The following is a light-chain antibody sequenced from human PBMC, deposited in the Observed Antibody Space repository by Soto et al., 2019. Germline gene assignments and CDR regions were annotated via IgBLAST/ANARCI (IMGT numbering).Light chain of an antibody. Sequence: EIVLTQSPGTLSLSPGERATLSCRASQSVSSSYLAWYQQKPGQAPRLLIYGASSRATGIPDRFSGSGSGTDFTLTISRLEPEDFAVYYCQQYGSSRTFGQATKVDFK. V-gene: IGKV3-20*01. J-gene: IGKJ1*01. CDR3: QQYGSSRT. CDR1: QSVSSSY. CDR2: GAS.